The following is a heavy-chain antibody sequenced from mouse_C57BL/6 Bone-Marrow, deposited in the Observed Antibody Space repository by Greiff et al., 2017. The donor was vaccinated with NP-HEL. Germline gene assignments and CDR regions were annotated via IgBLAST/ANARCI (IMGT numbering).Heavy chain of an antibody. CDR1: GYTFPSYG. CDR2: LYPRSGNT. CDR3: ARGTTVGY. Sequence: QVQLQQSGAELARPGASVKLSCKASGYTFPSYGISWVKHRTVQGLEWIGELYPRSGNTYYNEKFKGKSTLTADKSSSTASMELNSLTSEDSAGYFCARGTTVGYWGQGTSVTVSS. J-gene: IGHJ4*01. V-gene: IGHV1-81*01. D-gene: IGHD1-1*01.